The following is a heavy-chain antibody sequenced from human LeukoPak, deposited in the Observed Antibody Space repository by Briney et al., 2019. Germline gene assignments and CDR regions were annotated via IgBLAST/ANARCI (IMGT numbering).Heavy chain of an antibody. CDR1: GGSISSYY. CDR2: IYYSGST. D-gene: IGHD3-22*01. Sequence: SETLSLTCTVSGGSISSYYWSWIRQPPGKGLEWIGYIYYSGSTNYNPSLKSRVTISVDTSKNQFSLKLSSVTAADTAVYYCARADYYDSSGYAAFDIWGQGTMVTVSS. V-gene: IGHV4-59*01. J-gene: IGHJ3*02. CDR3: ARADYYDSSGYAAFDI.